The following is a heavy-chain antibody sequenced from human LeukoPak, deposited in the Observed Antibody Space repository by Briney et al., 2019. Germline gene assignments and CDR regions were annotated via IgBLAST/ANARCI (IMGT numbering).Heavy chain of an antibody. V-gene: IGHV3-33*01. CDR2: IAYDGSRA. CDR1: GFTFGGYG. CDR3: ARGFRHTAMFLDS. J-gene: IGHJ4*02. D-gene: IGHD5-18*01. Sequence: GGSLRLSCAGSGFTFGGYGMHWFRQTPGKGLEWVAVIAYDGSRAFYADSVKGRFTISRDNAKNSLYLQMNSLRAEDTAVYYCARGFRHTAMFLDSWGQGTLVTVSS.